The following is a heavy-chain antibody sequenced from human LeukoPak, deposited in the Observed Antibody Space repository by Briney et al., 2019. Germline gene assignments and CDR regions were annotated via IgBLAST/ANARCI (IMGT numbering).Heavy chain of an antibody. CDR1: GGSISSGSYY. CDR2: ISTSGST. V-gene: IGHV4-61*02. J-gene: IGHJ2*01. CDR3: ARDDWYFDL. Sequence: SETLSLTCTVSGGSISSGSYYWRWVRQPAGKGLEWIGRISTSGSTYYNLSLKSRVTISVDTSKNQFSLKLSSVTAADTAVYYCARDDWYFDLWGRGTLVTVSS.